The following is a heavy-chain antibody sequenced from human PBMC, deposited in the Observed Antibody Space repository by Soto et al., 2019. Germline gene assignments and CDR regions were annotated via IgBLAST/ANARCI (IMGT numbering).Heavy chain of an antibody. J-gene: IGHJ5*01. Sequence: PGGSLRLSCAASGFSLSSFSMNWVRQAPGKGLEWVSYISSTSSSIYYADSVKGRLTISRDNAKNSLYLQMNSLRAEDTAVYYCARCMTGDYEEVDLFDSWGQGSLVTVSS. CDR2: ISSTSSSI. D-gene: IGHD4-17*01. CDR1: GFSLSSFS. V-gene: IGHV3-48*04. CDR3: ARCMTGDYEEVDLFDS.